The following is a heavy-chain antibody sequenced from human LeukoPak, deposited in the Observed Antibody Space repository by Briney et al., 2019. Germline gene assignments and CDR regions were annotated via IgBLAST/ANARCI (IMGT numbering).Heavy chain of an antibody. CDR3: ARALGYCSGGSCFARGNWFDP. V-gene: IGHV1-18*01. CDR2: ISAYNGNT. Sequence: GASVKVSCKASGGTFSSYAISWVRQAPGQGLEWMGWISAYNGNTNYAQKLQGRVTMTTDTSTSTAYMELRSLRSDDTAVYYCARALGYCSGGSCFARGNWFDPWGQGTLVTVSS. D-gene: IGHD2-15*01. J-gene: IGHJ5*02. CDR1: GGTFSSYA.